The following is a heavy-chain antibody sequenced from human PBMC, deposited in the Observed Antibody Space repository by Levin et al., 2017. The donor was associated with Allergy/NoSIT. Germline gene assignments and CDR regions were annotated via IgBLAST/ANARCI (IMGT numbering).Heavy chain of an antibody. J-gene: IGHJ4*02. Sequence: SQTLSLTCAVYGGSFRGYYWSWIRQPPGKGLEWIGEINHSGSTNYNPSLKSRVTISVDTSKNQFSLKLSSVTAADTAVYYCARGRQEGYDILTGYYIYDYWGQGTLVTVSS. CDR2: INHSGST. CDR3: ARGRQEGYDILTGYYIYDY. CDR1: GGSFRGYY. D-gene: IGHD3-9*01. V-gene: IGHV4-34*01.